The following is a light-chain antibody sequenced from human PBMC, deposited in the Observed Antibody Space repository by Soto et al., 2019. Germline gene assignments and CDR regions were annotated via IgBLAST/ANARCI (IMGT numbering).Light chain of an antibody. V-gene: IGKV1-5*03. CDR1: QNINRW. CDR3: LQYNVYPLT. J-gene: IGKJ4*01. Sequence: DIQMTQSPSTLSASVGDRVTITCRASQNINRWFAWYQQRSGKAPNLLIHKPSTLEAGVPSRFSGSASGTEFTLTISSLQPDDFAAYFCLQYNVYPLTFGGGTKVEIK. CDR2: KPS.